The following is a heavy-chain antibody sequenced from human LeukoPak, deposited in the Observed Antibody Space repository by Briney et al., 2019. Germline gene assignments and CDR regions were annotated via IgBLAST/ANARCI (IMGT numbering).Heavy chain of an antibody. CDR1: GFSFTRYA. Sequence: ASVEVSCKASGFSFTRYAISWVRQAPGQGLEWMGWISTYNGDTNYAQKFQGRVTMTTDTSTSTAYMEVRSLTSDDTAVYYCARDPSNTSGRYAYFDYWGQGTLVTVSS. V-gene: IGHV1-18*01. CDR3: ARDPSNTSGRYAYFDY. D-gene: IGHD6-19*01. J-gene: IGHJ4*02. CDR2: ISTYNGDT.